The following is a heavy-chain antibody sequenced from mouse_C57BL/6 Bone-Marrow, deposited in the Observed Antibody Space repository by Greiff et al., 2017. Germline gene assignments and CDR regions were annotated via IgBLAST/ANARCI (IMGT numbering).Heavy chain of an antibody. D-gene: IGHD1-1*01. CDR2: IYPGGGYT. J-gene: IGHJ1*03. Sequence: VQLQQSGAELVRPGTSVKMSCKASGYTFTNYWIGWAKQRPGHGLEWIGDIYPGGGYTNYNEKFKGKATLTADKSSSTAYMQFSSLTSEDSAIYYFARSPPYYYGSSYGWYFDVWGTGTTVTVSS. CDR1: GYTFTNYW. CDR3: ARSPPYYYGSSYGWYFDV. V-gene: IGHV1-63*01.